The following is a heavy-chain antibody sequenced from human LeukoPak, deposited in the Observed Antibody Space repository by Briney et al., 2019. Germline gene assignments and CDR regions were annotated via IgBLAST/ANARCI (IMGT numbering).Heavy chain of an antibody. CDR2: ISYDGSNK. Sequence: SGGSLRLSCAASGFTFSSYAMHWVRQAPGKGLEWVAVISYDGSNKYYADSVKGRFTISRDNSKNTLYLQMNSLRAEDTAVYYCARDRVAARTYYYYYMDVWGKGTTVTVSS. CDR1: GFTFSSYA. CDR3: ARDRVAARTYYYYYMDV. D-gene: IGHD6-6*01. J-gene: IGHJ6*03. V-gene: IGHV3-30*01.